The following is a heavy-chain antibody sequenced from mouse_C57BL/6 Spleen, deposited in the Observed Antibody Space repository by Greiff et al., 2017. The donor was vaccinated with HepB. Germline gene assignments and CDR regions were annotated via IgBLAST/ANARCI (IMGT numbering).Heavy chain of an antibody. D-gene: IGHD1-1*01. CDR1: GFTFSSYT. V-gene: IGHV5-9*01. CDR2: ISGGGGNT. CDR3: ARRGVYYGSSYWYFDV. Sequence: DVKLVESGGGLVKPGGSLKLSCAASGFTFSSYTMSWVRQTPEKRLEWVATISGGGGNTYYPDSVKGRFTIFRDNAKNTLYLQMSSLRSEDTALYYCARRGVYYGSSYWYFDVWGTGTTVTVSS. J-gene: IGHJ1*03.